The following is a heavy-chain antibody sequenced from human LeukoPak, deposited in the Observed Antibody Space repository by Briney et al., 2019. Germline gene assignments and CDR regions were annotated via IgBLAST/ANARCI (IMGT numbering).Heavy chain of an antibody. CDR2: ISSSGSTI. J-gene: IGHJ4*02. V-gene: IGHV3-11*01. D-gene: IGHD3-22*01. CDR3: ARSPHYYDSSGHIDY. Sequence: GESLRLSCAASGFTFSDYYMSWIRQAPGKGLEWVSYISSSGSTIYYADSVKGRFTISRDNAKNSLYLQMNSLRAEDTAVYYCARSPHYYDSSGHIDYWGQGTLVTVSS. CDR1: GFTFSDYY.